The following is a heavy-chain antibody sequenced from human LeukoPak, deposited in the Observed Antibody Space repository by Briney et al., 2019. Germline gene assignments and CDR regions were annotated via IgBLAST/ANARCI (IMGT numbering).Heavy chain of an antibody. CDR2: IKQDGSEK. D-gene: IGHD6-19*01. J-gene: IGHJ4*02. CDR3: ARRSGIAVAGAFDY. Sequence: GGSLRLSCEASGFTFSSNAMSWVRQAPGKGLEWVANIKQDGSEKYYVDSVKGRFTISRDNAKNSLYLQMNSLRAEDTAVYYCARRSGIAVAGAFDYWGQGTLVTVSS. CDR1: GFTFSSNA. V-gene: IGHV3-7*01.